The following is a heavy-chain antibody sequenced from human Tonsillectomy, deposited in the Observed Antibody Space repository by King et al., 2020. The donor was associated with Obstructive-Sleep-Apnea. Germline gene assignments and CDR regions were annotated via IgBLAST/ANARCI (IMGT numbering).Heavy chain of an antibody. D-gene: IGHD3-16*01. J-gene: IGHJ5*02. Sequence: QLQESGPGLVKSSETLSLTCTVSGYSLSSGYSWGWIRPPPGKGLEWIGIIYHSGSTSHNPSLKSRVTISVDTSKNQFSLKLSSDTAADTAVYYCARLTDYDWRRGYTNWFDPWGQGTLVTVSS. CDR2: IYHSGST. CDR1: GYSLSSGYS. V-gene: IGHV4-38-2*02. CDR3: ARLTDYDWRRGYTNWFDP.